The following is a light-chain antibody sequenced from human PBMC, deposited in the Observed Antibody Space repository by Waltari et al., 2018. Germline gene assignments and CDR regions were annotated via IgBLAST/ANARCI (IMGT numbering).Light chain of an antibody. V-gene: IGKV3-20*01. CDR2: GPS. J-gene: IGKJ4*02. CDR3: QQYDSSVLT. Sequence: VLPQLHDTLSFSPGGRSPLSYRASRSVSSIFLVWHQQKPGQAPRLLIYGPSNRATGFPDRFSGSGSGTDFSLTISRLEPEDFAMYYCQQYDSSVLTFGRGTKVEL. CDR1: RSVSSIF.